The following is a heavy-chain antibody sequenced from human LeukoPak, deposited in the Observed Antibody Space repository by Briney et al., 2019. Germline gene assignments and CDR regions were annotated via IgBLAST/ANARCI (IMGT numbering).Heavy chain of an antibody. CDR3: ARAPPDYGGKTRGVRGLKSYFDY. D-gene: IGHD4-23*01. V-gene: IGHV3-7*01. CDR1: GFTFSDYW. J-gene: IGHJ4*02. CDR2: IKEDGSDK. Sequence: PGGSLRLSCAVSGFTFSDYWMTWVRQAPGRGLEWVANIKEDGSDKQYVDSVQGRFTISRDNAKNSLYLQMNSLRAEDTAVYYCARAPPDYGGKTRGVRGLKSYFDYWGQGTLVTVSS.